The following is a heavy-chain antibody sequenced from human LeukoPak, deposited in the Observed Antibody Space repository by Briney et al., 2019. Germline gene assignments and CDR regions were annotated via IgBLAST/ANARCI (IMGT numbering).Heavy chain of an antibody. CDR2: INSDGSIT. V-gene: IGHV3-74*01. CDR3: ARAMTTVTNELDY. Sequence: QAGGSLRLSCAASGFTFTTYWMHWVRQAPGKGLVWVSHINSDGSITSYADSVKGRFTISRDNAKNSLYLQMNSLRAEDTAVYYCARAMTTVTNELDYWGQGTLVTVSS. D-gene: IGHD4-17*01. CDR1: GFTFTTYW. J-gene: IGHJ4*02.